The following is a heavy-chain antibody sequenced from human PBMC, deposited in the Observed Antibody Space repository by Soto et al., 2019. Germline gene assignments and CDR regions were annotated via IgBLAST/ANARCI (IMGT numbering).Heavy chain of an antibody. CDR3: ARKLNVDYDDAFDI. CDR1: GGTFSSYA. D-gene: IGHD4-17*01. V-gene: IGHV1-69*13. J-gene: IGHJ3*02. CDR2: IIPIFGTA. Sequence: SVKVSCKASGGTFSSYAISWVRQAPGQGLEWMGGIIPIFGTANYAQKFQGRVTITADESTSTAYMELSSLRSEDTAVYYCARKLNVDYDDAFDIWGQGTMVTVS.